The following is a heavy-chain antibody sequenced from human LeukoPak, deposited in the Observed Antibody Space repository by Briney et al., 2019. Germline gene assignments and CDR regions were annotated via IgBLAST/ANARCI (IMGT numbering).Heavy chain of an antibody. CDR2: INPSGGST. D-gene: IGHD2-2*01. V-gene: IGHV1-46*01. Sequence: ASVKVSCKASGYTFTSYYMHWVRQAHGQGLEWMGIINPSGGSTSYAQKFQGRVTMTRDTSTSTVYMELSSLRSEDTAVYYCARPNHCSSTSCYAFPLGYWGQGTLVTVSS. CDR3: ARPNHCSSTSCYAFPLGY. J-gene: IGHJ4*02. CDR1: GYTFTSYY.